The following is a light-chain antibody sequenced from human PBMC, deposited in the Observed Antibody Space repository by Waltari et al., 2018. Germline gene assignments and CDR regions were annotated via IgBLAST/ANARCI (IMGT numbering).Light chain of an antibody. CDR1: SSDVGNYNP. CDR3: CSYAGSSTYV. J-gene: IGLJ1*01. CDR2: AGS. Sequence: QSALTQPASVSGSPGPSITISCTGTSSDVGNYNPVSWYQQHPGKAPKLMISAGSKRPSGVSNRFSGSKSGNTASLTISGLQAEDEADYYCCSYAGSSTYVFGTGTKVTVL. V-gene: IGLV2-23*01.